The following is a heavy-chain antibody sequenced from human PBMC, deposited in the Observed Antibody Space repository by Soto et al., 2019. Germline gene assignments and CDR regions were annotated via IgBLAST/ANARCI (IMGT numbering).Heavy chain of an antibody. Sequence: PSETLSLTCTVSGGSVSSNSYSWGWVRQSPGKGLEWIGTIYSNDNTHYNPSLLSRVTISVDTSKNQFSLKLSSVTAADTAVYYCARDSGYSYGPIDYWGQETLVTVSS. CDR1: GGSVSSNSYS. V-gene: IGHV4-39*02. D-gene: IGHD5-18*01. CDR3: ARDSGYSYGPIDY. J-gene: IGHJ4*02. CDR2: IYSNDNT.